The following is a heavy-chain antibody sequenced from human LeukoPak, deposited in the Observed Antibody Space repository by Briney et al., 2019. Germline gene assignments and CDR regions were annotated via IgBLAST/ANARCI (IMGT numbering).Heavy chain of an antibody. CDR1: GYTFTGYY. CDR3: ARGRGIAAAYYFDY. V-gene: IGHV1-2*02. J-gene: IGHJ4*02. CDR2: INHNSGGT. D-gene: IGHD6-13*01. Sequence: GASVKVSCKASGYTFTGYYMHWVRQAPGQGLEWMGWINHNSGGTNYAQKFQGRVTMTRDTSISTAYMELSRLRSDDTAVYYRARGRGIAAAYYFDYWGQGTLVTVSS.